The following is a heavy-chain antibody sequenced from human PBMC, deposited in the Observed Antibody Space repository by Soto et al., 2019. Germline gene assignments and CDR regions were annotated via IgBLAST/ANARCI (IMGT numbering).Heavy chain of an antibody. CDR3: AHAGVLWFGECQEYYFDY. J-gene: IGHJ4*01. CDR2: IYYSGST. D-gene: IGHD3-10*01. CDR1: GGSISSYY. V-gene: IGHV4-59*08. Sequence: QVQLQESGPGLVKPSETLSLTCTVPGGSISSYYWSWIRRPPGKGLEWIGYIYYSGSTNYNPSHKSRSTISVDTPKNQSALRLSSVNAADTAVYYCAHAGVLWFGECQEYYFDYWGHGTLVTVSS.